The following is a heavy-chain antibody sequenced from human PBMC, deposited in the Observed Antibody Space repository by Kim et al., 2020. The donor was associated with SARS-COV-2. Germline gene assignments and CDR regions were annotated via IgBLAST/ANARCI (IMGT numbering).Heavy chain of an antibody. V-gene: IGHV3-23*01. CDR2: IGASGGDT. Sequence: GGSMRLSCAASGFMFNNYGMTWVRQAPGKGLEWVSTIGASGGDTYYPDYVRGRFTISRDNSRNTLYVQMNSLRADDTAVYYCAKGGGGNLTFWGRGT. CDR3: AKGGGGNLTF. CDR1: GFMFNNYG. J-gene: IGHJ2*01. D-gene: IGHD3-9*01.